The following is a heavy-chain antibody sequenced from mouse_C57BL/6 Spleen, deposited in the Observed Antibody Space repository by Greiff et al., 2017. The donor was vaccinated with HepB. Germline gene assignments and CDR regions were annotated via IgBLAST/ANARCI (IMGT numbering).Heavy chain of an antibody. V-gene: IGHV2-9-1*01. D-gene: IGHD2-2*01. Sequence: VQRVESGPGLVAPSQSLSITCTVSGFSLTSYAISWVRQPPGKGLEWLGVIWTGGGTNYNSALKSRLSISKDNSKSQVFLKMNSLQTDDTARYYCARNSIYYGYDGAAMDYWGQGTSVTVSS. CDR3: ARNSIYYGYDGAAMDY. CDR2: IWTGGGT. J-gene: IGHJ4*01. CDR1: GFSLTSYA.